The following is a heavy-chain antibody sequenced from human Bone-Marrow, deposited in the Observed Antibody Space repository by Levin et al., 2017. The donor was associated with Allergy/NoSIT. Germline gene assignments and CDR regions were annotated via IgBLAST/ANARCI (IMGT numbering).Heavy chain of an antibody. V-gene: IGHV3-74*01. CDR3: TRDLGGEFAY. D-gene: IGHD3-16*01. Sequence: GESLKISCAASGFTFSKFWMHWVRQVPGKGLVWVSRIDEYGSITNYADSVRGRFTISRDNAKNTLHLQMNSLRADDTALYYCTRDLGGEFAYWGQGTPVTVSS. CDR1: GFTFSKFW. J-gene: IGHJ4*02. CDR2: IDEYGSIT.